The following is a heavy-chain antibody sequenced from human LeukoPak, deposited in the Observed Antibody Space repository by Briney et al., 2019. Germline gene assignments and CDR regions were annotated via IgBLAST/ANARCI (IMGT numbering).Heavy chain of an antibody. V-gene: IGHV4-34*01. J-gene: IGHJ4*02. CDR2: INHSGST. D-gene: IGHD6-19*01. CDR1: GGSFSGYY. CDR3: ARGLRSVAGTSFDY. Sequence: SETLSLTCAVYGGSFSGYYWSWIRQPPGKGLEWIGEINHSGSTNYNPSLKSRVTISVDTSKNQFSLKLSSVTAADTAVYYRARGLRSVAGTSFDYWGQGTLVTVSS.